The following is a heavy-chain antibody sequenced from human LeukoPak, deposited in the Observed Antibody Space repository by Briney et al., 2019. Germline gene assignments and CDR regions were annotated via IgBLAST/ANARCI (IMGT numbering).Heavy chain of an antibody. CDR1: GYIFTSYG. Sequence: AASVKVSCKASGYIFTSYGISWVRQAPGQGLEWMGWVSAYNVNTNYAQKFQGRVTMTTDTFTTTAYMELRSLRADDTAVYYCLRIAGAFDIWGQGTMVTVSS. V-gene: IGHV1-18*01. CDR2: VSAYNVNT. D-gene: IGHD2-21*01. J-gene: IGHJ3*02. CDR3: LRIAGAFDI.